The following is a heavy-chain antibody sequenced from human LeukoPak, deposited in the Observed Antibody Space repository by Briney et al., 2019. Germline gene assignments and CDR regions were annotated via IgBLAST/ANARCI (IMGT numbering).Heavy chain of an antibody. CDR3: AADFYTSFHLGY. V-gene: IGHV3-66*01. CDR1: GFTVTVNY. Sequence: GGSLRLSCAVSGFTVTVNYMSWVRQAPGKGLEWVSIIYRSGSISYADSVKGRFIISRDSSTNTVSLQMTRLRAEDTAVYYCAADFYTSFHLGYWGQGTLVTVSS. CDR2: IYRSGSI. J-gene: IGHJ4*02. D-gene: IGHD3-16*01.